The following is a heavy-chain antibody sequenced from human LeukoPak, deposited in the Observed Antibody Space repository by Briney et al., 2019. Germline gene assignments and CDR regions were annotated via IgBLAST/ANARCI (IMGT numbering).Heavy chain of an antibody. J-gene: IGHJ4*02. CDR3: AHSKVVVTAISWYFDY. V-gene: IGHV2-5*01. Sequence: SGPTLVNPTQTLTLTCTFSGFSLSTSGVGVCWIRQPPGTALEWLALLYWNDDTRYSPYLKSRLTITKATSKNQVVLTMTNMDPVDTATYYCAHSKVVVTAISWYFDYWGQGTLVAVSS. D-gene: IGHD2-21*02. CDR2: LYWNDDT. CDR1: GFSLSTSGVG.